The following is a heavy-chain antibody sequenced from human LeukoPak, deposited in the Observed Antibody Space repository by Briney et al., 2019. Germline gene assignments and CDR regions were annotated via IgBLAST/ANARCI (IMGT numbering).Heavy chain of an antibody. Sequence: GSSVKVSCKASGGTFSSYAISWVRQAPGQGLEWMGGIIPIFGTANYAQKFQGRVTITTDESTSTAYMELSSLRSEDTAVYYCARDHCSSTSCYPWWFDPWGQGTLVTVSS. V-gene: IGHV1-69*05. CDR1: GGTFSSYA. D-gene: IGHD2-2*01. J-gene: IGHJ5*02. CDR2: IIPIFGTA. CDR3: ARDHCSSTSCYPWWFDP.